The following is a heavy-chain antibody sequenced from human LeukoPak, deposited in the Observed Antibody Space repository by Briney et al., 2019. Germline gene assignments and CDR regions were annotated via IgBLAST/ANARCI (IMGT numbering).Heavy chain of an antibody. J-gene: IGHJ6*03. Sequence: ASVKVSCKTSGYTFTAYYMHWVRQAPGQGLEWMGWINPNSGGTNYAQKFQGRVTMTRDTSISTAYMELSRLRSDDTAVYYCARDAYGSGSYYNRYYYYYMDVWGKGTTVTISS. V-gene: IGHV1-2*02. CDR3: ARDAYGSGSYYNRYYYYYMDV. CDR2: INPNSGGT. CDR1: GYTFTAYY. D-gene: IGHD3-10*01.